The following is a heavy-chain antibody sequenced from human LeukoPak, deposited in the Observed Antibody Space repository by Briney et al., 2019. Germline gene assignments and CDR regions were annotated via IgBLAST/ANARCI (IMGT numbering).Heavy chain of an antibody. CDR2: INLKSGYT. J-gene: IGHJ4*02. CDR1: GYTFTDYF. V-gene: IGHV1-2*02. CDR3: ARDLASTANWEFDY. Sequence: ASVKVSCTASGYTFTDYFMQWVRQAPGQGLEWMGRINLKSGYTEDSLDFQGRVTLTRDTSISTAYMEVRSLRPDDTAVYYCARDLASTANWEFDYWGQGTPVTVSP. D-gene: IGHD7-27*01.